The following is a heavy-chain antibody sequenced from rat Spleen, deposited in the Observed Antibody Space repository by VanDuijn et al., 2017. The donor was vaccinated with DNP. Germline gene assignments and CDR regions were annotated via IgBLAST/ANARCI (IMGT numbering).Heavy chain of an antibody. D-gene: IGHD1-4*01. CDR2: ISYDGGNT. Sequence: EVQLVESGGGLVQPGRSLKLSCAASGFTLSDYYMAWVRQAPTEGLEWVAYISYDGGNTYYGDSVRGRFTISRDIAKNTLYLQMNSLRSEDMATYYCARHVLPLRVWDYWGQGVMVTVSS. J-gene: IGHJ2*01. CDR1: GFTLSDYY. CDR3: ARHVLPLRVWDY. V-gene: IGHV5-22*01.